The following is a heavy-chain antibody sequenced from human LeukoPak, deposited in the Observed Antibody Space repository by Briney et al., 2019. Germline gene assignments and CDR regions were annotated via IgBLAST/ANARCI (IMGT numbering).Heavy chain of an antibody. V-gene: IGHV3-21*01. CDR3: ARGYYDSSGYYGVDYFDY. D-gene: IGHD3-22*01. CDR2: ISSSSSYI. J-gene: IGHJ4*02. CDR1: GFTVSSNY. Sequence: GGSLRLSCAASGFTVSSNYMSWVRQAPGKGLEWVSSISSSSSYIYYADSVKGRFTISRDNAKNSLYLQMNSLRAEDTAVYYCARGYYDSSGYYGVDYFDYWGQGTLVTVSS.